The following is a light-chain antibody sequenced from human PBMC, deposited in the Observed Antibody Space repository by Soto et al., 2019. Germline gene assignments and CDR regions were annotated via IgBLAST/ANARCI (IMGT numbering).Light chain of an antibody. Sequence: QSELTQPPSVSGAPGQRVTISCSGGGSNIGAGYDVHWYQQRPETAPKLLIYGNNIRPSGVPDRFSGSKSGTSAFLAITGLLAEDEADYYCHSYDRALSGSVFGGGTKLTVL. CDR2: GNN. V-gene: IGLV1-40*01. CDR3: HSYDRALSGSV. CDR1: GSNIGAGYD. J-gene: IGLJ3*02.